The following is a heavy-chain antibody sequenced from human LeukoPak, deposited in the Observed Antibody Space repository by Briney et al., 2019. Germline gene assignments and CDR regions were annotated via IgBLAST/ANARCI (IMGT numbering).Heavy chain of an antibody. Sequence: GGSLRFSCAASGFTFDDYAMHWVRQAPGKGLEWVSGISWNSGSIGYADSVKGRFTISRDNAKNSLYLQMNSLRAEDMALYYCAKSTDYGDYGAFDYWGQGTLVTVSS. CDR3: AKSTDYGDYGAFDY. V-gene: IGHV3-9*03. CDR2: ISWNSGSI. J-gene: IGHJ4*02. CDR1: GFTFDDYA. D-gene: IGHD4-17*01.